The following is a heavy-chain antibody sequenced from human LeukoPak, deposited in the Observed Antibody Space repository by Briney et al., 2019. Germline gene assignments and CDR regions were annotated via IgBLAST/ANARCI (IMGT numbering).Heavy chain of an antibody. J-gene: IGHJ4*02. CDR2: INPNSGGT. CDR3: ARVGQSGYNWNYGIDY. CDR1: GYTFTSYG. Sequence: ASVKVSCKASGYTFTSYGISWVRQAPGQGLEWMGWINPNSGGTNYAQKFQGRVTTTRDTSISTAYMELSRLRSDDTAVYYCARVGQSGYNWNYGIDYWGQGTLVTVSS. V-gene: IGHV1-2*02. D-gene: IGHD1-7*01.